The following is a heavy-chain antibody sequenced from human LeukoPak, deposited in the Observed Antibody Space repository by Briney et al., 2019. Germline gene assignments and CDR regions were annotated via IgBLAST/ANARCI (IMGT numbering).Heavy chain of an antibody. J-gene: IGHJ6*02. CDR3: ARARIAARRFIYYYGMDV. CDR1: GGSISSYY. D-gene: IGHD6-6*01. V-gene: IGHV4-59*01. Sequence: SETLSLTCTVSGGSISSYYWSWIRQPPGKGVEGIGYIYYSGSTNYNPSLKRRVTISVDTCKNQCSLKLSSVTAADTAVYYCARARIAARRFIYYYGMDVWGQGPTVTVSS. CDR2: IYYSGST.